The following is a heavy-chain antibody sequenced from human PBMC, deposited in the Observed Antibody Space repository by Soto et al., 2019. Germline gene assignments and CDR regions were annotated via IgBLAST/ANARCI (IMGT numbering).Heavy chain of an antibody. D-gene: IGHD3-22*01. J-gene: IGHJ4*02. CDR2: INHSGGT. V-gene: IGHV4-34*01. CDR1: GGSFSAYY. Sequence: SETLSLTGAVYGGSFSAYYWSWIRQPPGKGLEWIGEINHSGGTSYNPSLKSRVTISVDTSKSQFSLKLTSVTAADRAVYYCARGSVHTVDSSGFYEYCGQGTPVTVCS. CDR3: ARGSVHTVDSSGFYEY.